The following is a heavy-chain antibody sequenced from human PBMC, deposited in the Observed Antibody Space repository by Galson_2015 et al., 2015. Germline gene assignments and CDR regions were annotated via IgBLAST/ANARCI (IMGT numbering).Heavy chain of an antibody. CDR1: GFTFSSYW. CDR3: AREPHWSGGSCYGFDY. V-gene: IGHV3-74*01. D-gene: IGHD2-15*01. Sequence: SLRLSCAASGFTFSSYWMHWVRQAPGKGPVWVSLINTDGSTTTYADSVKGRFTISRDNAKNMLYLQMNNLRAEDTAVYCCAREPHWSGGSCYGFDYWGQGTLVTLSS. CDR2: INTDGSTT. J-gene: IGHJ4*02.